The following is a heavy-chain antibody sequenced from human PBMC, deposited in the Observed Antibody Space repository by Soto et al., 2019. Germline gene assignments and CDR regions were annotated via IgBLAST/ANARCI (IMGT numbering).Heavy chain of an antibody. CDR3: AREAILRFLEWLPSHMDV. CDR1: GFTFSSYW. V-gene: IGHV3-7*01. D-gene: IGHD3-3*01. CDR2: IKQDGSEK. Sequence: GGSLRLSCAASGFTFSSYWMSCVRQAPGKGLEWVANIKQDGSEKYYVDSVKGRFTISRDNAKNSLYLQMNSLRAEDTAVYYCAREAILRFLEWLPSHMDVWGKGTTVTVSS. J-gene: IGHJ6*03.